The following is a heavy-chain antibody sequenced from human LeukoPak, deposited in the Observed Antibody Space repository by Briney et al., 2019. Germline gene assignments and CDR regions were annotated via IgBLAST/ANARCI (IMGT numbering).Heavy chain of an antibody. V-gene: IGHV3-33*01. D-gene: IGHD2-2*01. J-gene: IGHJ6*02. Sequence: GGSLRLSCAASGFTFSSYGMHWVRQAPGKGLEWVAVIWYDGSNKYYADSVKGRFTISRDNSKNTLYLQMNGLRAEDTAVYYCARKGCSSTSCYPPYYYYGMDVWGQGTMVTVSS. CDR1: GFTFSSYG. CDR3: ARKGCSSTSCYPPYYYYGMDV. CDR2: IWYDGSNK.